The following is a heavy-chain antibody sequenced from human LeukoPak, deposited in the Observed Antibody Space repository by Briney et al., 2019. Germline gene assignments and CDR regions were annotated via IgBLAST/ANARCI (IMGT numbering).Heavy chain of an antibody. D-gene: IGHD6-19*01. CDR2: MNPNSGNT. J-gene: IGHJ4*02. V-gene: IGHV1-8*02. CDR1: GGTFSSYA. CDR3: ARGVTAESH. Sequence: ASVKVSCKASGGTFSSYAISWVRQAPGQGLEWMGWMNPNSGNTGYAQKFQGRVTMTRNTSISTAYMELSSLRSEDTAVYYCARGVTAESHWGQGTLVTVSS.